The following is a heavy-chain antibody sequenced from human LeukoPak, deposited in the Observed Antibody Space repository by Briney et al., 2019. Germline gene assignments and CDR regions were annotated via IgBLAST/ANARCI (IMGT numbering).Heavy chain of an antibody. Sequence: GGSLRLSCAASGFTFSSYEVNWVRQAPGKGLEWVSYISSSGSTIYYADSVKGRFTISRDNAKNSLYLQMNSLRAEDTAVYYCARGAPSDYAGYWGQGTLVTVSS. J-gene: IGHJ4*02. CDR1: GFTFSSYE. CDR2: ISSSGSTI. D-gene: IGHD4-17*01. V-gene: IGHV3-48*03. CDR3: ARGAPSDYAGY.